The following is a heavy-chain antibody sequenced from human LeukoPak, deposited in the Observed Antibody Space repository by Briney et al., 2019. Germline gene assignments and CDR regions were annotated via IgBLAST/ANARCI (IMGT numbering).Heavy chain of an antibody. Sequence: AEGSLRLSCAASGFSFSTYSMNWVRQAPGKGLEWVSSISSGGRYLYYADSVKGRFTISRDNAKNSLYLQMNSLRAEDTAVYYCASMTTYYDFWSGYYTPRYFDYWGQGTLVTVSS. CDR2: ISSGGRYL. J-gene: IGHJ4*02. CDR1: GFSFSTYS. CDR3: ASMTTYYDFWSGYYTPRYFDY. V-gene: IGHV3-21*01. D-gene: IGHD3-3*01.